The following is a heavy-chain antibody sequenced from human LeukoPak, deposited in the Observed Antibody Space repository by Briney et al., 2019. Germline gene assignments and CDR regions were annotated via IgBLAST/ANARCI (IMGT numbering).Heavy chain of an antibody. D-gene: IGHD6-13*01. Sequence: GASVKVSCKASGGTFSSYAISWVRQAPGQGLEWMGRIIPILGIANYAQKLQGRVTMTTDTSTSTAYMELRSLRSDDTAVYYCAREGREEAAPHDYWGQGTLVTVSS. CDR3: AREGREEAAPHDY. V-gene: IGHV1-69*04. J-gene: IGHJ4*02. CDR1: GGTFSSYA. CDR2: IIPILGIA.